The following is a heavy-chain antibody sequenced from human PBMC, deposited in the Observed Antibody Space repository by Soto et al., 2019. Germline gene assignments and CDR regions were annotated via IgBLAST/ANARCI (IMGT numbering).Heavy chain of an antibody. V-gene: IGHV4-59*01. CDR1: GGSISSYY. CDR2: IYYSGST. Sequence: PSETLSLTCTVSGGSISSYYWSWIRQPPGKGLEWIGYIYYSGSTNYNPSLKSRVTISVDTSKNQFSLKLSSVTAADTAVYYCARAHLYYYHHKVVWGPGTPATVPS. J-gene: IGHJ6*03. CDR3: ARAHLYYYHHKVV.